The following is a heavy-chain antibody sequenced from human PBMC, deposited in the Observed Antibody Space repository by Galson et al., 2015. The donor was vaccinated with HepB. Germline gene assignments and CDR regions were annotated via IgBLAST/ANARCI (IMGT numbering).Heavy chain of an antibody. V-gene: IGHV3-73*01. J-gene: IGHJ5*02. D-gene: IGHD6-25*01. CDR1: GFTFSSFA. Sequence: SLRLSCAAPGFTFSSFAMSWVRQTSGNRLEWVGRIGSKANNYATAYAAPVKGRFTISRDASKYTAFLQMNTLKTEDTAVYYCARLGDLSGYSSAWGQGTLVTVSS. CDR3: ARLGDLSGYSSA. CDR2: IGSKANNYAT.